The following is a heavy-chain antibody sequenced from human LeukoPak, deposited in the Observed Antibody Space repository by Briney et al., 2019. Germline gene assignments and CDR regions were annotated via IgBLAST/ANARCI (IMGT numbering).Heavy chain of an antibody. D-gene: IGHD1-26*01. Sequence: ASVKVSCKASGYTFTSYYMHWVRQAPGQGLEWMGIINPSGGSTSYVQKFQGRVTMTRDTSTSTVYMELSSLRAEDTAVYYCAKGDHGIVGATDYWGQGTLVTVSS. CDR3: AKGDHGIVGATDY. J-gene: IGHJ4*02. CDR1: GYTFTSYY. CDR2: INPSGGST. V-gene: IGHV1-46*01.